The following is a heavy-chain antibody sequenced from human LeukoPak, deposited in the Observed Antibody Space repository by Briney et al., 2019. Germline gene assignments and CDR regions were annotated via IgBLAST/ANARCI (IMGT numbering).Heavy chain of an antibody. J-gene: IGHJ5*02. CDR1: GGSISSYY. Sequence: PSDTLSLTCTVSGGSISSYYWSWIRQPPGKGLEWIGYIYYSGGTNYNPSLKSRVTISVDTSKNQFSLNLSSVTAADTAVYYCARTGRPNNSGWYRWLDPWGQGTLVTVSS. D-gene: IGHD6-19*01. V-gene: IGHV4-59*08. CDR2: IYYSGGT. CDR3: ARTGRPNNSGWYRWLDP.